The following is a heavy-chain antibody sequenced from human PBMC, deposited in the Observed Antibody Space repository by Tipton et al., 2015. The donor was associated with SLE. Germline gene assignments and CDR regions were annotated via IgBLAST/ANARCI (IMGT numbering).Heavy chain of an antibody. D-gene: IGHD5-18*01. CDR2: ISWDGGST. CDR3: GKGNNYGHLPSGVDV. V-gene: IGHV3-43D*04. J-gene: IGHJ6*02. Sequence: SLRLSCEASGFNLDDYAMHWVRQAPGKGLEWVALISWDGGSTHYTDSVKGRFTISRDISKKSLYLQMNSLRGEDSALYYRGKGNNYGHLPSGVDVWGQGTTVTVSS. CDR1: GFNLDDYA.